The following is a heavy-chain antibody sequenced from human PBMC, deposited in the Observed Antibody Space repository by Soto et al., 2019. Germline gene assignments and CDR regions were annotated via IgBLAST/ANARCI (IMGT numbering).Heavy chain of an antibody. Sequence: QVHLQESGPGLVKPSGTLSLTCGVSGGSISSINWWRWIRQTPGKGLEWIGDIYYSGSTNYNPSLTSRVTMSIDKSKNQFFLNLTSVSAADTALSDCARSSGVSATNWCEAWGPGTLVTVSS. D-gene: IGHD3-10*01. CDR2: IYYSGST. J-gene: IGHJ4*02. CDR1: GGSISSINW. V-gene: IGHV4-4*02. CDR3: ARSSGVSATNWCEA.